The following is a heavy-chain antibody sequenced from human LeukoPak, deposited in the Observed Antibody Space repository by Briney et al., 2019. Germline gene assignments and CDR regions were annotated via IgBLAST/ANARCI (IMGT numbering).Heavy chain of an antibody. CDR1: GGSISSGSYY. V-gene: IGHV4-61*02. Sequence: ASQTLSLTCTVSGGSISSGSYYWSWIRQPAGKGLEWIGRIYTSGSTNYDPSLKSRVTLSVDTSKNQFSLKLGSVTAADTAVYYCARRGFDYYYYYYMDVWGKGTTVTVSS. CDR2: IYTSGST. J-gene: IGHJ6*03. CDR3: ARRGFDYYYYYYMDV. D-gene: IGHD3-10*01.